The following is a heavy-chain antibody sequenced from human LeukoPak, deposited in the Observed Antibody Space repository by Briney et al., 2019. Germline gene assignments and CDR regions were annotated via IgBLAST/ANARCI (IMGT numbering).Heavy chain of an antibody. D-gene: IGHD6-13*01. CDR2: IYTSGST. J-gene: IGHJ5*02. Sequence: PSQTLSLTCTVSGGSISSGSYYWSWIRQPAGKGLEWIGRIYTSGSTNYNPSLKSRVTISVDTSKNQFSLKLSSVTAADTAVYYCARRGGRMCLPRIAAAGTKGSWCWFDPWGQGTLVTVSS. CDR3: ARRGGRMCLPRIAAAGTKGSWCWFDP. CDR1: GGSISSGSYY. V-gene: IGHV4-61*02.